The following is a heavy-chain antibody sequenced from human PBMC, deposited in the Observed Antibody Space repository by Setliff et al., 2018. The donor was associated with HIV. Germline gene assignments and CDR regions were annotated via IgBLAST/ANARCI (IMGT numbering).Heavy chain of an antibody. CDR1: GFTFTTYP. CDR2: ISGDGGDT. Sequence: PGGSLRLSCVASGFTFTTYPMSWVRQAPGKGLEWVSAISGDGGDTAYADSLKGRFTISRDTSKNTLFLQMNSLRPEDTAVYYCARVRLYNTALDYWGQGTLVTVSS. D-gene: IGHD3-3*01. J-gene: IGHJ4*02. CDR3: ARVRLYNTALDY. V-gene: IGHV3-23*01.